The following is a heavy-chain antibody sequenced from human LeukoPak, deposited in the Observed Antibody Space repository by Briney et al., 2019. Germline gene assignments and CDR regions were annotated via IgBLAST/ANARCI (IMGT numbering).Heavy chain of an antibody. CDR2: INPNSGGT. CDR1: GYTFTGYY. V-gene: IGHV1-2*04. J-gene: IGHJ4*02. Sequence: ASVKVSCKASGYTFTGYYMHWVRQAPGQGLEWMGWINPNSGGTNYAQKFQGWVTMTRDTSISTAYMELSSLRSEDTAVYYCARMSAAGTHYWGQGTLVTVSS. D-gene: IGHD6-13*01. CDR3: ARMSAAGTHY.